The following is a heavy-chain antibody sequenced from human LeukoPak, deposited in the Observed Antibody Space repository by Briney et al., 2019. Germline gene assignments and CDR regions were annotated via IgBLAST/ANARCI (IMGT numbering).Heavy chain of an antibody. Sequence: PGGSLRLSCAASGFTFSSYAMHWVRQAPGKGLEWVAVISYDGNKVYYADPVKGQFTISRDNSKNTLYLQMNSLRAEDTAMYYCARGRSPGTSMEYYYYMDVWGKGTTVTVSS. V-gene: IGHV3-30-3*01. CDR2: ISYDGNKV. CDR1: GFTFSSYA. J-gene: IGHJ6*03. CDR3: ARGRSPGTSMEYYYYMDV. D-gene: IGHD1-1*01.